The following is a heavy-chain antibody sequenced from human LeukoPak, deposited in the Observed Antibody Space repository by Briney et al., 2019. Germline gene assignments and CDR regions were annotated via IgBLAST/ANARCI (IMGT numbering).Heavy chain of an antibody. J-gene: IGHJ3*02. CDR1: GGSISSSSYY. D-gene: IGHD3/OR15-3a*01. V-gene: IGHV4-61*02. CDR2: IYTSGST. Sequence: SETLSLTCTVSGGSISSSSYYWGWIRQPAGKGLEWIGRIYTSGSTNYNPSLKSRVTISVDTSKNQFSLKLSSVTAADTAVYYCARELDWGAVNDAFDIWGQGTMVTVSS. CDR3: ARELDWGAVNDAFDI.